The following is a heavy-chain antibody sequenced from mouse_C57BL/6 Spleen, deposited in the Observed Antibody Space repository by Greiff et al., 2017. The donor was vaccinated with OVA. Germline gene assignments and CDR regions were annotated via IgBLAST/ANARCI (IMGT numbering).Heavy chain of an antibody. CDR3: ARSTMITTRAMDY. D-gene: IGHD2-4*01. Sequence: LVESGAELVKPGASVKLSCKASGYTFTSYWMHWVKQRPGQGLEWIGMIHPNSGSTNYNEKFKSKATLTVDKSSSTAYMQLSSLTSEDSAVYYCARSTMITTRAMDYWGQGTSVTVSS. CDR1: GYTFTSYW. CDR2: IHPNSGST. V-gene: IGHV1-64*01. J-gene: IGHJ4*01.